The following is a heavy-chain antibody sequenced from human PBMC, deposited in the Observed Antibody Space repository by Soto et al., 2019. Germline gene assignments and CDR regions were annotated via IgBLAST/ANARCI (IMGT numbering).Heavy chain of an antibody. V-gene: IGHV4-34*01. Sequence: SETLSLTCAVYGGSFSGYYWSWIRQPPGKGLEWIGEINHSGSTNYNPSLKSRVTISVDTSKNQFSPKLSSVTAADTAVYYCARDSTAAAGIAYWGQGTLVTVSS. J-gene: IGHJ4*02. CDR2: INHSGST. CDR1: GGSFSGYY. D-gene: IGHD6-13*01. CDR3: ARDSTAAAGIAY.